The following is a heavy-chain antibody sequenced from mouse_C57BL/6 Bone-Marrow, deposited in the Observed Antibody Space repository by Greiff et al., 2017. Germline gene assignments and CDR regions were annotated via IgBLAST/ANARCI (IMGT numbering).Heavy chain of an antibody. J-gene: IGHJ2*01. V-gene: IGHV1-64*01. Sequence: VQLQQPGAELVKPGASVKLSCKASGYTFTSYWMHWVKQRPGQGLEWIGMIQPNSGSTNYNEKFKSKATLTVDKSSSTAYMQLSSLTSEDSAVYYCARRNCGNYYGSSYPYYCDYWGQGTTLTVSS. CDR3: ARRNCGNYYGSSYPYYCDY. CDR1: GYTFTSYW. D-gene: IGHD1-1*01. CDR2: IQPNSGST.